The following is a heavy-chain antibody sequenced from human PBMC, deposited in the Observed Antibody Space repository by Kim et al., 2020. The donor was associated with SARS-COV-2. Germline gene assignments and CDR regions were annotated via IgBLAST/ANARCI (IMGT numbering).Heavy chain of an antibody. CDR3: AGYSSGLVDY. V-gene: IGHV3-11*03. CDR2: YP. J-gene: IGHJ4*02. D-gene: IGHD2-8*02. Sequence: YPYYADSVKGRLTISRDNAKNSLYLQMNSLRAEDTAVYYCAGYSSGLVDYWGQGTLVTVSS.